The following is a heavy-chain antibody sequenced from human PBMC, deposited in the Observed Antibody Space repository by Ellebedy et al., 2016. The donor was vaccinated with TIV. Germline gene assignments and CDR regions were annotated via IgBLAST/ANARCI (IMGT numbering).Heavy chain of an antibody. J-gene: IGHJ1*01. CDR3: ATLEISFDSSGYSTEFSHH. CDR2: FIPLIETA. V-gene: IGHV1-69*13. Sequence: SVKVSXXASGGTFSNYAISWVRQAPGQGLEWMGGFIPLIETANYAQKFQGRVTMTEDSSTDTAYMELSSLTSDDTAVYYCATLEISFDSSGYSTEFSHHWGQGTLVTVSS. D-gene: IGHD3-22*01. CDR1: GGTFSNYA.